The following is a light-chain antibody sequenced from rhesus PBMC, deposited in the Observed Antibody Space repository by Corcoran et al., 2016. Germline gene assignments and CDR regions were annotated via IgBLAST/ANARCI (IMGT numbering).Light chain of an antibody. Sequence: DIQMTQSPSSLSVSVGDTVTITCRASQGISNNLAWYQQKPGKVPKLLIHSASTLQSGVPSSVSGSGSRTVFTLPISSLQPEDFASYYCQHGSGTPLTFGGGTKVEIK. CDR1: QGISNN. CDR3: QHGSGTPLT. V-gene: IGKV1-33*02. J-gene: IGKJ4*01. CDR2: SAS.